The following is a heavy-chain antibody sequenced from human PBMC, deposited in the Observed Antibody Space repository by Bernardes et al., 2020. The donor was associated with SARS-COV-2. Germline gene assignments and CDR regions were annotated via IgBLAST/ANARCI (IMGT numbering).Heavy chain of an antibody. Sequence: ASVKVSCKASGYTFTSYDINWVRQATGQGLEWMGWMNPNSGNTGYAQKFQGRVTMTRNTSISTAYMELSSLRSEDTAVYYCARGSGYYDSIYYYYYGMDVWGQGTTVTVS. CDR2: MNPNSGNT. CDR3: ARGSGYYDSIYYYYYGMDV. V-gene: IGHV1-8*01. CDR1: GYTFTSYD. J-gene: IGHJ6*02. D-gene: IGHD3-22*01.